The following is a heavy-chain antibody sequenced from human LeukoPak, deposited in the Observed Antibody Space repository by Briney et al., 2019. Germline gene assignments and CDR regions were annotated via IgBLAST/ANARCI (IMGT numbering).Heavy chain of an antibody. CDR1: GFTFSTYA. D-gene: IGHD2-15*01. Sequence: PGGSLRLSCAASGFTFSTYAMSWVRQTPGKGLEWVAAISGDNPGTYHANSVKGRFTISRDNSKNTLHLQMSGLRAEDTARYYCAKAPVGHCSGAFCYHFDFWGQGTLVTVSS. CDR3: AKAPVGHCSGAFCYHFDF. J-gene: IGHJ4*02. V-gene: IGHV3-23*01. CDR2: ISGDNPGT.